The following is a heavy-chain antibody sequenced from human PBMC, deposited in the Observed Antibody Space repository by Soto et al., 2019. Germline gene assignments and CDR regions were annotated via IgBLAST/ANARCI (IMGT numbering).Heavy chain of an antibody. J-gene: IGHJ5*02. CDR1: YTFTSYG. CDR3: ARVSRGRRWFDP. V-gene: IGHV1-18*01. CDR2: ISAYNGNT. Sequence: YTFTSYGISWVRQAPGQGLEWMGWISAYNGNTNYAQKLQGRVTMTTDTSTSTAYMELRSLRSDDTAVYYCARVSRGRRWFDPWGQGTLVTVSS. D-gene: IGHD3-10*01.